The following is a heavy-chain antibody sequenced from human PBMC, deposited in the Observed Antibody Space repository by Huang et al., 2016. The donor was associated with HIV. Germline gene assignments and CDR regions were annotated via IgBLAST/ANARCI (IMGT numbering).Heavy chain of an antibody. Sequence: EVRLVASGGGLVHPGGSLRLSCLVSGLDLSDCGLKWVRQNPGKGLEGVAYIRSDGNYIYYSDSVKGRFTIFRDNAKNSVSLQMNILGAEDTAVYFCARVDAAANMMGVDLWGRGSLVTVSS. V-gene: IGHV3-21*02. D-gene: IGHD2-2*01. J-gene: IGHJ4*02. CDR3: ARVDAAANMMGVDL. CDR1: GLDLSDCG. CDR2: IRSDGNYI.